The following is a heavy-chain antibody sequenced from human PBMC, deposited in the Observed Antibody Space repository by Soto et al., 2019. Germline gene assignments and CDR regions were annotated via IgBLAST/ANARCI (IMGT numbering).Heavy chain of an antibody. CDR2: ISYDGSNK. CDR3: AKDLIAVAGTMDY. CDR1: GFTFSSCG. J-gene: IGHJ4*02. Sequence: QVQLVESGGGVVQPGRSLRLSCAASGFTFSSCGMHWVRQAPGKGLEWVAVISYDGSNKYYADSVKGRFTISRDNSKNTLYLQMNSLRAEDTAVYYCAKDLIAVAGTMDYWGQGTLVTVSS. D-gene: IGHD6-19*01. V-gene: IGHV3-30*18.